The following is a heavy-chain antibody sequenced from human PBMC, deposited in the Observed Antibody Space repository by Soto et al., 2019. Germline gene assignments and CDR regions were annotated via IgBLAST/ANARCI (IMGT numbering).Heavy chain of an antibody. J-gene: IGHJ1*01. D-gene: IGHD1-26*01. Sequence: GASVKVSCKASGGTFSSYAISWVRQAPGQGLEWMGWISAYNGNTNYAQKLQGRVTMTTDTSTSTAYMELRSLRSDDTAVYYCARDSGSYPEYFQHWGQGTLVTVSS. V-gene: IGHV1-18*01. CDR2: ISAYNGNT. CDR3: ARDSGSYPEYFQH. CDR1: GGTFSSYA.